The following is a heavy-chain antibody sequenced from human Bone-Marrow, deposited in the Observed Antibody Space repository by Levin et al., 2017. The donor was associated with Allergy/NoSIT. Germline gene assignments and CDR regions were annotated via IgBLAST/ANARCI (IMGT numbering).Heavy chain of an antibody. CDR2: IYYSGST. CDR1: GGSISSSSYY. Sequence: PSQTLSLTCTVSGGSISSSSYYWGWIRQPPGKGLEWIGSIYYSGSTYYNPSLKSRVTISVDTSKNQFSLKLSSVTAADTAVYYCARKGADDFWSGYPPLYNWFDPWGQGTLVTVSS. D-gene: IGHD3-3*01. V-gene: IGHV4-39*01. J-gene: IGHJ5*02. CDR3: ARKGADDFWSGYPPLYNWFDP.